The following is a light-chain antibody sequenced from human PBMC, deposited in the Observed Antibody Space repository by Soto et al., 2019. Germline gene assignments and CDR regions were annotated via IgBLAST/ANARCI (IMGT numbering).Light chain of an antibody. V-gene: IGLV1-47*01. CDR2: RNN. J-gene: IGLJ1*01. CDR1: SSNTGSNY. CDR3: AAWDDSLSGH. Sequence: QSVLTQPPSASGTPGQRVTISCSGSSSNTGSNYVYWYQQLPGTAPKLLIYRNNQRPSGVPDRFSGSKSGTSASLAISGLRSEDEADYYCAAWDDSLSGHFGTGTKVTVL.